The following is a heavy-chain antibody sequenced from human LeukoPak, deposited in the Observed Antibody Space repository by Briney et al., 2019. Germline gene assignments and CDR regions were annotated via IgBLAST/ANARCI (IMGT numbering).Heavy chain of an antibody. D-gene: IGHD1-14*01. V-gene: IGHV4-34*01. CDR3: ARGQGPGGRKGPARMNRKYYFDY. CDR2: INHSGST. J-gene: IGHJ4*02. Sequence: SETLSLTCAVYGGSFSGYYWSWIRQPPGKGLEWIGEINHSGSTNYNPSLKSRVTISVDTSKNQFSLKLSSVTAADTAVYYCARGQGPGGRKGPARMNRKYYFDYWGQGTLVTVSS. CDR1: GGSFSGYY.